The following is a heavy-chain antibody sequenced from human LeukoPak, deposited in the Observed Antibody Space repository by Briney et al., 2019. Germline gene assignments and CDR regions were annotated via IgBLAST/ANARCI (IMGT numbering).Heavy chain of an antibody. CDR3: ARDYWFGESLDY. CDR1: GYTFTSYG. J-gene: IGHJ4*02. D-gene: IGHD3-10*01. V-gene: IGHV1-18*01. Sequence: ASVKVSCKASGYTFTSYGINWVRQAPGQGLEWMGWISGSNGDTNYAQTLQDRVTMTTHTSTNTAFVELRSLTSDDTAVYYCARDYWFGESLDYWGQGTLVTVSS. CDR2: ISGSNGDT.